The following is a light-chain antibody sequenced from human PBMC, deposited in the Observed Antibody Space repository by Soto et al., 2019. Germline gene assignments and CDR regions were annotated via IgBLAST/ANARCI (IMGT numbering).Light chain of an antibody. V-gene: IGLV2-14*01. Sequence: QSVLTQPASVSGSPGQSITISCTGSISDIGYYTYVSWYQQHPGKAPELLIYEVSNRPSGISSRFSGSKSGNTASLTISGLQAEDEADYHCTAYTRSSTLVFGGGTKLTVL. CDR3: TAYTRSSTLV. J-gene: IGLJ2*01. CDR2: EVS. CDR1: ISDIGYYTY.